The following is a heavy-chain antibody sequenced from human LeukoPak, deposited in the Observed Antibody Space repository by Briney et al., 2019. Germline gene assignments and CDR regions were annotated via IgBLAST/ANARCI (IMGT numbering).Heavy chain of an antibody. CDR2: INPNSGGT. V-gene: IGHV1-2*02. CDR3: ARPDRGYYYDSSGPDAFDI. Sequence: ASVKVSCKASGYTFTGYYMHWVRQAPGQGLEWMGWINPNSGGTNYAQKFQGRVTTTRDTSISTAYMELSRLRSDDTAVYYCARPDRGYYYDSSGPDAFDIWGQGTMVTVSS. J-gene: IGHJ3*02. D-gene: IGHD3-22*01. CDR1: GYTFTGYY.